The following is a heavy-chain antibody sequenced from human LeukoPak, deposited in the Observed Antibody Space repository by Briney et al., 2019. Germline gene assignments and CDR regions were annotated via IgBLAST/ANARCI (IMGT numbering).Heavy chain of an antibody. CDR3: AREASSVSTHDAFDI. CDR1: GGSFSGYY. V-gene: IGHV4-34*01. CDR2: INHSGST. Sequence: PSETLSLTCAVYGGSFSGYYWSWIRQPPGKGLEWIGEINHSGSTNYNPSLKSRVTISVDTSKNQFSLKLSSVTAADTAVYYCAREASSVSTHDAFDIWGQGTMVTVSS. D-gene: IGHD2-2*01. J-gene: IGHJ3*02.